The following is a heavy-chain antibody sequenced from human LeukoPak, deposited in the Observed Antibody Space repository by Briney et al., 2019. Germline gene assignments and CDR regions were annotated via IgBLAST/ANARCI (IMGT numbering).Heavy chain of an antibody. CDR1: GFTFSTYG. J-gene: IGHJ4*02. D-gene: IGHD6-19*01. V-gene: IGHV3-33*01. CDR3: ARDGGSTGWVDY. CDR2: IWYDGSQK. Sequence: PGRSLRLSCAASGFTFSTYGVHWVRQAPGKGLEWVAVIWYDGSQKYHADSVKDRFTISRDNSKNMLYLQMNSLRAEDTAVYYCARDGGSTGWVDYWGQGTLVTVSS.